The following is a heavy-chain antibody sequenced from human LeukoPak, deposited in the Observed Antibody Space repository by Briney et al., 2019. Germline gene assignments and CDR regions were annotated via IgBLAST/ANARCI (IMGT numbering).Heavy chain of an antibody. Sequence: ASVKVSCKASGYTFTNYGVTWVRQAPGQGLEWMGWISTYNGNTNYAQKLQGRVTMTTDTSTSTAYMELRSLRSDDTAVYYCARGPREWELTYCDYWGQGTLVTVSS. D-gene: IGHD1-26*01. CDR3: ARGPREWELTYCDY. V-gene: IGHV1-18*01. J-gene: IGHJ4*02. CDR2: ISTYNGNT. CDR1: GYTFTNYG.